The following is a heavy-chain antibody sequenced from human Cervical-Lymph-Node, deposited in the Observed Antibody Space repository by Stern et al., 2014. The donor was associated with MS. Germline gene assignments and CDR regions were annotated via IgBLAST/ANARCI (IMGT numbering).Heavy chain of an antibody. J-gene: IGHJ6*02. CDR2: INPNSGGT. CDR1: GYTFTGYY. D-gene: IGHD1-26*01. V-gene: IGHV1-2*04. CDR3: AREKAGSYYGMDV. Sequence: VQLLQSGAEVKKPGASVKVSCKASGYTFTGYYMHWVRQAPGQGLEWMGWINPNSGGTNYAQKFQGWVTMTRDTSISTAYMELSRLRSDDTAVYYCAREKAGSYYGMDVWGQGTTVTVSS.